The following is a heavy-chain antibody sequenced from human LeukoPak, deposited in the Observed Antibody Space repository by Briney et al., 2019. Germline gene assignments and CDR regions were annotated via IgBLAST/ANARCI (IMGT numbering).Heavy chain of an antibody. CDR2: ISSSSSYI. V-gene: IGHV3-21*01. J-gene: IGHJ6*03. CDR1: GFTFSSYS. D-gene: IGHD2-2*01. Sequence: GGSLRLSCAASGFTFSSYSMNWVRQAPGKGLEWVSSISSSSSYIYYADSVKGRFTISRDNAKNSLYLQMNSLRAEDTAVYYCARDRGYQLLPGLYYYYYMDVWGKGTTVTVSS. CDR3: ARDRGYQLLPGLYYYYYMDV.